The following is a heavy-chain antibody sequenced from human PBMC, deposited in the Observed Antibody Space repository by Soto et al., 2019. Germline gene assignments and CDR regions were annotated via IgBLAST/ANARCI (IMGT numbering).Heavy chain of an antibody. Sequence: GGSLRLSCAASGFTFSSYAMSWVRQAPGKGLEWVSAISGSGGSTYYADSVKGRFTISRDNSKNTLYLQMNSLRAEDTAVDYGAKESQGGITFGGVIARAEYFQHWGQGTLVTVSS. CDR1: GFTFSSYA. D-gene: IGHD3-16*02. CDR2: ISGSGGST. V-gene: IGHV3-23*01. J-gene: IGHJ1*01. CDR3: AKESQGGITFGGVIARAEYFQH.